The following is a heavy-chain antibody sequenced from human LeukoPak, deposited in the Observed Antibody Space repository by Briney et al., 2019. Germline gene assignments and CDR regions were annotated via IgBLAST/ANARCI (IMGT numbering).Heavy chain of an antibody. Sequence: SETLSLTCTVSGYSISSGYYWGWIRQPPGKGLEWIGSIYHSGSTYYNPSLKSRVTISVDKSKNQFSLKLSSVTAADTAVYYCASEEYYYDSSGYPVKDAFDIWGQGTMVTVSS. CDR2: IYHSGST. J-gene: IGHJ3*02. CDR3: ASEEYYYDSSGYPVKDAFDI. D-gene: IGHD3-22*01. CDR1: GYSISSGYY. V-gene: IGHV4-38-2*02.